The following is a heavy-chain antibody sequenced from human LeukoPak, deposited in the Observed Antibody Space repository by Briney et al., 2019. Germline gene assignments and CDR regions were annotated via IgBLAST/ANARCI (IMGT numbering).Heavy chain of an antibody. Sequence: GRSLRLSCAASGFTFSSYGMHWVRQAPGKGLEWVAVISYDGSNKYYADSVKGRFTISRDNSKNTLYLQMNSLRAEDTAVYYCAKGAQGYYYMDVWGKGTTVTVSS. CDR1: GFTFSSYG. CDR3: AKGAQGYYYMDV. CDR2: ISYDGSNK. V-gene: IGHV3-30*18. J-gene: IGHJ6*03.